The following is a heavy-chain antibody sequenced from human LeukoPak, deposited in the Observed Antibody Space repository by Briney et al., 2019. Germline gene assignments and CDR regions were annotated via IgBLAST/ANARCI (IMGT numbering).Heavy chain of an antibody. CDR1: GGSISSSNW. J-gene: IGHJ3*02. Sequence: PSETLSLTCAVSGGSISSSNWWSWVRQPPGKGLEWIGEIYHSGSTNYNPSLKSRVTISVDKSKNQFSLKLSSVTAADTAVYYCARVGDIVVVPAASDAFDIWGQGTMVTVSS. CDR2: IYHSGST. V-gene: IGHV4-4*02. D-gene: IGHD2-2*01. CDR3: ARVGDIVVVPAASDAFDI.